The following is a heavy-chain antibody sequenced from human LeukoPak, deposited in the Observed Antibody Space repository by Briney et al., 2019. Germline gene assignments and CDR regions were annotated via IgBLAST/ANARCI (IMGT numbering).Heavy chain of an antibody. V-gene: IGHV4-31*02. Sequence: PSETLSLTCTVSGGSIGNDGYYCNCLRHHPGRGLEWIAFIYYSGAASYNPSLKSRVTISVDTSTNQFSLKLTSVTAADTAVYFCARGRYYGFSGDSWGQGTLVTVSS. CDR2: IYYSGAA. CDR3: ARGRYYGFSGDS. CDR1: GGSIGNDGYY. D-gene: IGHD3-10*01. J-gene: IGHJ4*02.